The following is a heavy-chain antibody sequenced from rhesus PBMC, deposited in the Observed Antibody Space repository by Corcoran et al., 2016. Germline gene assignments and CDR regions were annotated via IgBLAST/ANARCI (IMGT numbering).Heavy chain of an antibody. CDR2: RNTDTGNP. CDR3: ARSHFAPGFDY. CDR1: GSPFTTSA. V-gene: IGHV7-114*01. J-gene: IGHJ4*01. D-gene: IGHD3S6*01. Sequence: QVQLVQSGAEVKQPGASVKVSCKASGSPFTTSALNWVRQPRGQRLDWMGRRNTDTGNPTYAPAFKERFTFSLDTSITTAYLQISSLKAEDTAVYYCARSHFAPGFDYWGQGVLVTVSS.